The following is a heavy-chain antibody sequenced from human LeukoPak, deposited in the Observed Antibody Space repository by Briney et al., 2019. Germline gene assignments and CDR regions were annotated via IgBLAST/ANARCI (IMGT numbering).Heavy chain of an antibody. Sequence: GGSLRLSCAASGFTFRVYTMNWVRQAPGKGLEWVAVISYDGSNKYYADSVKGRFTISRDNSKNTLYLQMNSLRAEDTAVYYCAREIAAAGTYGMDVWGQGTTVTVSS. CDR1: GFTFRVYT. CDR2: ISYDGSNK. D-gene: IGHD6-13*01. J-gene: IGHJ6*02. CDR3: AREIAAAGTYGMDV. V-gene: IGHV3-30-3*01.